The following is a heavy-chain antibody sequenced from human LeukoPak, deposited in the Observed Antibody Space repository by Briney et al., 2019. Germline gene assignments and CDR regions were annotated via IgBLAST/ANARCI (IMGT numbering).Heavy chain of an antibody. D-gene: IGHD6-19*01. V-gene: IGHV1-2*02. CDR1: GYTFTGYY. Sequence: ASVKVSCKASGYTFTGYYMHWVRQAPGQGLEWMGWINPNSGGTNYAQKFQGRFTMTRDTSISTAYMELSRLRFDDTAVYYCARMVYGPSSGWTQAEFDYWGQGTLVTVCS. CDR2: INPNSGGT. CDR3: ARMVYGPSSGWTQAEFDY. J-gene: IGHJ4*02.